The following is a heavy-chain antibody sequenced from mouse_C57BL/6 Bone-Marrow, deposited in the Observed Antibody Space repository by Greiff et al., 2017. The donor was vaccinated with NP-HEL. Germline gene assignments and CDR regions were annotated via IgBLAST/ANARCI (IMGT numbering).Heavy chain of an antibody. CDR1: GYTFTDYY. Sequence: EVQLQQSGPELVKPGASVKISCKASGYTFTDYYVNWVKQSHGKSLEWIGDINPNNGGTSYNQKFKGKATLTVDKSSSTAYMELRSLTSEDSAVYYWARATYYDYDGAMDYWGQGTSVTVSS. D-gene: IGHD2-4*01. J-gene: IGHJ4*01. CDR2: INPNNGGT. CDR3: ARATYYDYDGAMDY. V-gene: IGHV1-26*01.